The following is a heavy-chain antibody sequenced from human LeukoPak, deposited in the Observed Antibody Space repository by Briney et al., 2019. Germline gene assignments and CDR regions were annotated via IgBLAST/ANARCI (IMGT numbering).Heavy chain of an antibody. J-gene: IGHJ4*02. Sequence: PGGSLRLSCVASGLNFDDSAMHWVRQAPGKGLEWVSLISADGGSTFSADSVKGRFSISRDNSKNSLYLQMNSLRSEDTATYYCAKESGKFDYWGQGTLVAVSS. CDR1: GLNFDDSA. CDR3: AKESGKFDY. CDR2: ISADGGST. V-gene: IGHV3-43*02.